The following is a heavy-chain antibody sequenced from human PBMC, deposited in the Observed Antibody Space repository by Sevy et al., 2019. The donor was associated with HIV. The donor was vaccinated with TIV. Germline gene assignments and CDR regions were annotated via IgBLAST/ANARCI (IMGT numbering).Heavy chain of an antibody. D-gene: IGHD5-12*01. Sequence: SETLSLTCSVSGGPISSYYWSWIRQPPGKRLEWIGYIHYSGSTNYNPSLNSRLTISVDTSKNQFSLRRTPVTAADTAVYYCARAPPVRSGDDSLNWFDPWGQGILVTVSS. CDR1: GGPISSYY. CDR2: IHYSGST. J-gene: IGHJ5*02. CDR3: ARAPPVRSGDDSLNWFDP. V-gene: IGHV4-59*01.